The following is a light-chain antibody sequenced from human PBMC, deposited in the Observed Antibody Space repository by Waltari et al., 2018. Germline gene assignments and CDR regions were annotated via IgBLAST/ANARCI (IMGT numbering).Light chain of an antibody. J-gene: IGLJ3*02. CDR1: SSDVGFSNL. CDR2: EVI. V-gene: IGLV2-23*02. Sequence: QSALTQPASLSGSPGQSLTISCTGTSSDVGFSNLFSWYQQHPDKAPKLMVYEVIGRPSGVSNRFSGSKSGNTASLTISGLQAEDEADYYCCSYAGRNIWVFGGGTKLTVL. CDR3: CSYAGRNIWV.